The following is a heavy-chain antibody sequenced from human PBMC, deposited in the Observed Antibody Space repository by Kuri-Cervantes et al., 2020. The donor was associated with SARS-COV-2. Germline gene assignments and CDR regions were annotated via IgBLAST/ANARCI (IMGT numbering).Heavy chain of an antibody. D-gene: IGHD3-22*01. CDR2: IIPIFAKA. CDR3: ARGPGLSDSRGYYYFY. J-gene: IGHJ4*02. V-gene: IGHV1-69*01. CDR1: GGTFSSYA. Sequence: GGSLRLSCKASGGTFSSYAISWVRQAPGQGLEWMGEIIPIFAKANYAQKFQGRVTITADQSTSTAYMELSSLRSEDTAVYYCARGPGLSDSRGYYYFYWGQGTLVTVSS.